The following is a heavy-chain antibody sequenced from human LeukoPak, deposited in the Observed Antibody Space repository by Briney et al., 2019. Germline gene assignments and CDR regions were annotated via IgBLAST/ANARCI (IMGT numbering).Heavy chain of an antibody. CDR2: IYYTGST. J-gene: IGHJ4*02. CDR1: GGSISSSSYY. CDR3: ARGVFRRLATTYYDILTGYYIVGYFDY. D-gene: IGHD3-9*01. V-gene: IGHV4-39*07. Sequence: SETLSLTCTVSGGSISSSSYYWGWIRQPPGKGLEWIGSIYYTGSTYYSPSLKSRVTISVDKSKNQFSLKLSSVTAADTAVYYCARGVFRRLATTYYDILTGYYIVGYFDYWGQGTLVTVSS.